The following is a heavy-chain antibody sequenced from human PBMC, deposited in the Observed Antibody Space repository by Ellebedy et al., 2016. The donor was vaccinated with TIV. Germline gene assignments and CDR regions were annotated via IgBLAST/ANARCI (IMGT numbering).Heavy chain of an antibody. CDR3: ARDSGERGYSGYDGVDY. Sequence: SVKVSCXASGGTFSSYAISWVRQAPGQGLEWMGGIIPIFGTANYAQKFQGRVTITADESTSTAYMELSSLRSEDTAVYYCARDSGERGYSGYDGVDYWGQGTLVTVSS. V-gene: IGHV1-69*13. J-gene: IGHJ4*02. D-gene: IGHD5-12*01. CDR1: GGTFSSYA. CDR2: IIPIFGTA.